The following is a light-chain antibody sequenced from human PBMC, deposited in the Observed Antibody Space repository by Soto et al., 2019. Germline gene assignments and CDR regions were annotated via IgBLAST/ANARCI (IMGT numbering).Light chain of an antibody. V-gene: IGKV3-20*01. Sequence: EIVLTQSPGTLSLSPGERATLSCRASQSVSSRYLAWYQQKPGQAPRLLIYGASSRVTGIPDRFSGSGSGTDFTLTISRLEPEDFAMYYCHQYGISPPVTFGQGTRLEIK. J-gene: IGKJ5*01. CDR3: HQYGISPPVT. CDR1: QSVSSRY. CDR2: GAS.